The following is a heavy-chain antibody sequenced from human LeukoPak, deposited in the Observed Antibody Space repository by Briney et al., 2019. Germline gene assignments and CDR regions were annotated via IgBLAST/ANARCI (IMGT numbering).Heavy chain of an antibody. J-gene: IGHJ4*02. CDR3: ATDLNGYNEGY. V-gene: IGHV1-58*02. D-gene: IGHD5-24*01. CDR1: AFTFTSSA. CDR2: IVVGSGNT. Sequence: SVKVCCNAFAFTFTSSAMQWVRQARGQRLERIGWIVVGSGNTNYAQKFQERVTITRDMSTSTAYMELSGLRSEDTAVYYCATDLNGYNEGYWGQGTLVTVSS.